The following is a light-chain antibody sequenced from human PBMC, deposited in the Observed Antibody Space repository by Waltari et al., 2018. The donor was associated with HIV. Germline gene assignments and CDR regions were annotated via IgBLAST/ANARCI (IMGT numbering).Light chain of an antibody. J-gene: IGLJ2*01. CDR2: EVS. CDR1: SSDVGAYGF. Sequence: QSALTQPASVSGSPGQSITVSCTGTSSDVGAYGFVSWYQQTPGTAPKLVIYEVSYRPSGISNRFSGSKSGNTASLTISGLQTEDEADYYCSSFTTSNYLLFGGGTKVTVL. CDR3: SSFTTSNYLL. V-gene: IGLV2-14*01.